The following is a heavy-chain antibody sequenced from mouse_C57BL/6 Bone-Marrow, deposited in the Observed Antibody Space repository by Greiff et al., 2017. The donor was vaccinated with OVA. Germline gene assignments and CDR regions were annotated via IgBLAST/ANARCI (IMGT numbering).Heavy chain of an antibody. V-gene: IGHV1-53*01. Sequence: VQLQQSGAELARPGASVKLSCKASGYTFTSYGISWVKQRPGQGLEWIGNINPSNGGTNYNEKFKSKATLTVDKSSSTAYMQLSSLTSEDSAVYYCARPFAYWGQGTLVTVSA. J-gene: IGHJ3*01. CDR2: INPSNGGT. CDR3: ARPFAY. CDR1: GYTFTSYG.